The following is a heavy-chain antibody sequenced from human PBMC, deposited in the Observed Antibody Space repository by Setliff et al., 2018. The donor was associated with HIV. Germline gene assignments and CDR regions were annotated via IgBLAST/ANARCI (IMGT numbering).Heavy chain of an antibody. J-gene: IGHJ6*03. Sequence: SETLSLTCTVSGGSISSNHYFWGWIRQPPGKGLEWIATMYYTGSTFYNPSLKSRLTMSVDTSKNQFSLRLHSVTAADTAVYYCARREGTAAAGTYYMDVWGKGTTVTVTS. CDR3: ARREGTAAAGTYYMDV. D-gene: IGHD6-13*01. CDR1: GGSISSNHYF. CDR2: MYYTGST. V-gene: IGHV4-39*01.